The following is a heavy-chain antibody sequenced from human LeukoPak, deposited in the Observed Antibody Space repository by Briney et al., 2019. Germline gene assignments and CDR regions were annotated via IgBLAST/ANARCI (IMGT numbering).Heavy chain of an antibody. CDR2: IGSSGGNI. D-gene: IGHD2-15*01. CDR3: ARHRSGGSQDDAFDI. Sequence: GGSLRLSCEASGFTFSSYEMNWVRQAPGKGLEWVSYIGSSGGNIFYADSVKGRFTISRQNAKNSLFLQMNSLRAEDTAVYYCARHRSGGSQDDAFDIWGQGTMVTVSS. V-gene: IGHV3-48*03. CDR1: GFTFSSYE. J-gene: IGHJ3*02.